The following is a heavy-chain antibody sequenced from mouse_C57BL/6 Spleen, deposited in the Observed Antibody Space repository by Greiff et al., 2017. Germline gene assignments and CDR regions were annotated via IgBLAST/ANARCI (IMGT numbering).Heavy chain of an antibody. J-gene: IGHJ4*01. Sequence: LVESGAELARPGASVKLSCKASGYTFTSYGISWVKQSTGKGLEWIGEIYPRSGNTFYNEKFKGKATLTADKSSSPAYMELRSLPSEDAAVSFCASCDGYSMDYGDRGTAVAFS. CDR3: ASCDGYSMDY. V-gene: IGHV1-81*01. CDR1: GYTFTSYG. CDR2: IYPRSGNT. D-gene: IGHD2-13*01.